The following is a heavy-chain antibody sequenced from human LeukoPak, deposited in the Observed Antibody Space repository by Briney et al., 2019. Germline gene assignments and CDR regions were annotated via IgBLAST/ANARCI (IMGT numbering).Heavy chain of an antibody. CDR2: ISSSSSYI. V-gene: IGHV3-21*01. D-gene: IGHD6-13*01. CDR1: GFTFSSYS. CDR3: ACLGIAAANFDY. Sequence: GGSLRLSCAASGFTFSSYSMNWVRQAPGKGLEWVSSISSSSSYIYYADSVKGRFTISRDNAKNSLYLQMNSLRAEDTAVYYCACLGIAAANFDYWGQGTLVTVSS. J-gene: IGHJ4*02.